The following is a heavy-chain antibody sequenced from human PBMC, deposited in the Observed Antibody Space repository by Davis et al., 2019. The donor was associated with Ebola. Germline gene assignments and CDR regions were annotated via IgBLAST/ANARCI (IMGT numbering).Heavy chain of an antibody. CDR3: ARCGPYYYGPFDP. Sequence: MPSETLSLTCTVSGGSISSSSYYWGWIRQPPGKGLEWIGSIYYSGSTYYNPSLKSRVTISVDTSKNQFSLKLSSVTAADTAVYYCARCGPYYYGPFDPWGQGTLVTVSS. V-gene: IGHV4-39*01. J-gene: IGHJ5*02. CDR2: IYYSGST. CDR1: GGSISSSSYY. D-gene: IGHD3-10*01.